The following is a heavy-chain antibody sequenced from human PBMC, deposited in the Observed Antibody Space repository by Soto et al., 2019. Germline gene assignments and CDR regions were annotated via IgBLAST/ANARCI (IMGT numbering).Heavy chain of an antibody. V-gene: IGHV3-23*01. J-gene: IGHJ4*02. D-gene: IGHD3-10*01. CDR3: SIVSSGRLSGIHY. CDR2: ISGSGGST. CDR1: GFTFSSYA. Sequence: GGSLRLSCAASGFTFSSYAMSWVRQAPGKGLEWVSAISGSGGSTYYADSVKGRFTISRDNSKNTLYLQMNSLRAEDTAVYYCSIVSSGRLSGIHYRGQGLLVTVSS.